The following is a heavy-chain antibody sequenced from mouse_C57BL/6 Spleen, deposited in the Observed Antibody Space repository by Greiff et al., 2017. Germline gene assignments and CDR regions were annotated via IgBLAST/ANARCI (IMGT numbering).Heavy chain of an antibody. CDR2: ISDGGSYT. CDR3: ARDRDLCPFDY. V-gene: IGHV5-4*01. J-gene: IGHJ2*01. CDR1: GFTFSSYA. D-gene: IGHD6-1*01. Sequence: EVKLMESGGGLVKPGGSLKLSCAASGFTFSSYAMSWVRQTPEKRLEWVATISDGGSYTYYPDNVKGRFTISRDNAKNNLYLQRSHLKSEDTAMYYCARDRDLCPFDYWGQGTTLTVSS.